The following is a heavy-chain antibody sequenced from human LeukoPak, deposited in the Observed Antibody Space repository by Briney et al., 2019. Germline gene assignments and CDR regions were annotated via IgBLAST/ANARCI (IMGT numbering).Heavy chain of an antibody. Sequence: PGASVKVSCKASGYTFTMYYIHWVRQAPGQGLEWMGMINPSDGATTYAQRFQGRVTMTRDMATTTVYMDLRSLRSEDTAVYSCAREPRGGLRGYLAGLFASYYTYYYMDVWGRGTTVTVSS. CDR3: AREPRGGLRGYLAGLFASYYTYYYMDV. V-gene: IGHV1-46*01. J-gene: IGHJ6*03. D-gene: IGHD3-10*01. CDR1: GYTFTMYY. CDR2: INPSDGAT.